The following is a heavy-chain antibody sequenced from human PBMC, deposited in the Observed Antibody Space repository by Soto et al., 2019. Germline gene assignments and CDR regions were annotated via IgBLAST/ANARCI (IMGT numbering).Heavy chain of an antibody. CDR3: ARRQIPPPTRGAANARGAMDV. V-gene: IGHV3-33*01. D-gene: IGHD6-13*01. J-gene: IGHJ6*02. CDR2: IWNDGSNS. CDR1: GFTFNNYG. Sequence: QVQLVESGGGVVQPGRSLRLSCAASGFTFNNYGMHWVRQAPGKGLEWLAVIWNDGSNSSYANSVKGRFTISRDNSTNPLYLQMSSLRDEDTGVYYCARRQIPPPTRGAANARGAMDVWGQGTTVTVSS.